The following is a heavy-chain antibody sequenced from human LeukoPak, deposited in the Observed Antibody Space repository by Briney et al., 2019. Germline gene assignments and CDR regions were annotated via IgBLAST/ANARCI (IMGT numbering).Heavy chain of an antibody. V-gene: IGHV4-39*07. CDR1: GGSISSSTYY. D-gene: IGHD2-8*02. Sequence: SETLSLTCSVSGGSISSSTYYWGWIRQPPGKGLEWIGSIYYSGSTYYNPSLKSRVTISVDTSKNQFSLRLSSVTAADTAVYYCARVAGYVMEDYFDYWGQGTLVTVSS. J-gene: IGHJ4*02. CDR3: ARVAGYVMEDYFDY. CDR2: IYYSGST.